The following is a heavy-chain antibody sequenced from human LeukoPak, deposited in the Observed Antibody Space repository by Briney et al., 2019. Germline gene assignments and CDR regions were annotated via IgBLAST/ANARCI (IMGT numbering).Heavy chain of an antibody. CDR1: GGSISTYC. CDR2: ICTSGST. V-gene: IGHV4-4*07. D-gene: IGHD2-21*01. CDR3: ANVILFYYYMDV. J-gene: IGHJ6*03. Sequence: SETLSLTCTVSGGSISTYCWSWIRQPAGKGLEWIGHICTSGSTNYNPSLKSRVTMSVDTSNNEFSLKLNSVTAADTAVYYCANVILFYYYMDVWGKGTTVTVSS.